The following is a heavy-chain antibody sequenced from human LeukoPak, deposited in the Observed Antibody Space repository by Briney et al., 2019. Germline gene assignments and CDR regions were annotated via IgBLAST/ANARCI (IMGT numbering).Heavy chain of an antibody. CDR3: TTELDVRPNHY. V-gene: IGHV3-30*03. CDR2: ILYDGSNK. J-gene: IGHJ4*02. D-gene: IGHD1-14*01. CDR1: GFTFSSNW. Sequence: PGGSLRLSCAASGFTFSSNWMSWVRQAPGKGLEWVAVILYDGSNKKYADSVKGRFTISRDNAKNSLYLQMNSLKSEDTAVYYCTTELDVRPNHYWGQGTLVTVSS.